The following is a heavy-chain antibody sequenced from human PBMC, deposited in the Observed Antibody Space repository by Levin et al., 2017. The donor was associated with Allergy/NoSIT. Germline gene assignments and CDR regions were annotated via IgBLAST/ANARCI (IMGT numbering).Heavy chain of an antibody. CDR1: GFTFSSYW. J-gene: IGHJ4*02. V-gene: IGHV3-74*01. CDR3: ARETDGSGYYADY. Sequence: GGSLRLSCAASGFTFSSYWMHWVRQAPGKGLVWVSRINTDGSTTTYADSVKGRFTISRDNVKNTLYLQMNSLRPEDTAVYYCARETDGSGYYADYWGQGTLVTVSS. CDR2: INTDGSTT. D-gene: IGHD3-22*01.